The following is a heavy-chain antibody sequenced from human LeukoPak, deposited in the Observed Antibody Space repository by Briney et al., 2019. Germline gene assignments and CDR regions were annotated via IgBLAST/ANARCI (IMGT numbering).Heavy chain of an antibody. Sequence: PGGSLRLSCAASGFTVSSNYMSWVRQAPGKGLEWVSVIYIGGSTYYADSVKGRFTISRDNSKNTLYLQMNSLRAEDTAVYYCARGYCSGGSCYRTPYNWFDPWGQGTLVTVSS. CDR2: IYIGGST. V-gene: IGHV3-66*01. D-gene: IGHD2-15*01. CDR1: GFTVSSNY. CDR3: ARGYCSGGSCYRTPYNWFDP. J-gene: IGHJ5*02.